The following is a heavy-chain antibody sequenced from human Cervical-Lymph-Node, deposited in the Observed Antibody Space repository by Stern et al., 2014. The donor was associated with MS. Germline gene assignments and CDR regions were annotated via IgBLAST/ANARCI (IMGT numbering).Heavy chain of an antibody. CDR3: ARSSETSDRWYSLGYDL. J-gene: IGHJ5*02. D-gene: IGHD6-13*01. Sequence: QVQLEESGAEVTKPGASVKVSCKASGGTFSKFPSSWVRQAPGQGLEWLGAIFPVFGTPTYAQEFRGRVTSTADVSTSTVYMELSSLRSDDTAVYYCARSSETSDRWYSLGYDLGGQGTLVTVSS. V-gene: IGHV1-69*01. CDR1: GGTFSKFP. CDR2: IFPVFGTP.